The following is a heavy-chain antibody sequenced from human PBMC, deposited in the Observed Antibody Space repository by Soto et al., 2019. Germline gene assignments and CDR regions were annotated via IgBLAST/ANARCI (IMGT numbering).Heavy chain of an antibody. V-gene: IGHV3-21*01. CDR1: GFTFSSYS. CDR2: ISSSSSYI. Sequence: EVQLVESGGGLVKPGGSLRLSCAASGFTFSSYSMNWVRQAPGKGLEWVSSISSSSSYIYYSDSVKGRFTISRDNAKNSLYLQMNSLRAEDTAVYYCARDPCVVVTAHRDYYYYGMDVWGQGTTVTVSS. D-gene: IGHD2-21*02. J-gene: IGHJ6*02. CDR3: ARDPCVVVTAHRDYYYYGMDV.